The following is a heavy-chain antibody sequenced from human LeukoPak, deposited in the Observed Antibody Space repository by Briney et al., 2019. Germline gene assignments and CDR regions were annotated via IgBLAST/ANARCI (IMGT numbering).Heavy chain of an antibody. Sequence: GSLRLSCAASGFTFSSYGMHWVRQAPGKGLEWVAVIWYDGSNKYYADSVKGRFTISRDNSKNTLYLQMNSLRAEDTAVYYCARGVVPYYYYYGMDVWGQGTTVTVSS. CDR1: GFTFSSYG. J-gene: IGHJ6*02. CDR3: ARGVVPYYYYYGMDV. CDR2: IWYDGSNK. D-gene: IGHD2-21*01. V-gene: IGHV3-33*01.